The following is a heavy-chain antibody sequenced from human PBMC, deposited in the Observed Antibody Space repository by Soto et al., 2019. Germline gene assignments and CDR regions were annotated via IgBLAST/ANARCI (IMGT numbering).Heavy chain of an antibody. J-gene: IGHJ4*02. D-gene: IGHD6-6*01. CDR3: ATSRKLVPHFDY. Sequence: GGSLRLSCAASGFTFSSYSMNWVRQAPGKGLEWVSSSSSSNRYIYYADSVKGRFTISRDNAKNSLYLQMNSLRAEDTAVYYCATSRKLVPHFDYWGQGTLVTVSS. CDR1: GFTFSSYS. CDR2: SSSSNRYI. V-gene: IGHV3-21*01.